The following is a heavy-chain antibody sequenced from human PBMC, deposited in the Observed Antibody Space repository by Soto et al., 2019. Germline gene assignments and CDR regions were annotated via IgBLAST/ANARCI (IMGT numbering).Heavy chain of an antibody. CDR1: GGSASSGSYY. J-gene: IGHJ4*02. D-gene: IGHD6-6*01. V-gene: IGHV4-61*01. Sequence: SETLSLTCTVSGGSASSGSYYWSWIRQPPGKGLEWIGYIYYSGSTNYNPSLKSRVTISVDTSKNQFSLKLSSVTAADTAVYYCARRIAARPSYFDYWGQGTLVTVPQ. CDR2: IYYSGST. CDR3: ARRIAARPSYFDY.